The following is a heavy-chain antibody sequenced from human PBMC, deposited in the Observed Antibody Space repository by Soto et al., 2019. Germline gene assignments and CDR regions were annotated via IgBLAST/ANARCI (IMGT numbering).Heavy chain of an antibody. J-gene: IGHJ5*02. CDR2: IGGDGEST. D-gene: IGHD4-17*01. Sequence: PGGSLRLSCAASGFTVSSNYMSWVRQAPGKGLECVSAIGGDGESTHYADSVKGRFTISRDNSKNTLYLQLNSLRVEDTAVYYCAKVGGFDPWGQGTLVTVSS. CDR3: AKVGGFDP. CDR1: GFTVSSNY. V-gene: IGHV3-23*01.